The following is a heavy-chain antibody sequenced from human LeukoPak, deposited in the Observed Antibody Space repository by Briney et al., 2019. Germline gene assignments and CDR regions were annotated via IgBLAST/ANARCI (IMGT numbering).Heavy chain of an antibody. J-gene: IGHJ6*03. CDR2: IDYSGRT. D-gene: IGHD3-10*01. CDR3: ARDRYYYGSGSYPYMDV. V-gene: IGHV4-59*12. Sequence: PSETLSLTCTVSGDSISSYYWSWIRQPPGKGLEWIGYIDYSGRTNYNPSLKSRVTMSVDTSKNQFSLKLSSVTAVDTAVYYCARDRYYYGSGSYPYMDVWGKGTTVTISS. CDR1: GDSISSYY.